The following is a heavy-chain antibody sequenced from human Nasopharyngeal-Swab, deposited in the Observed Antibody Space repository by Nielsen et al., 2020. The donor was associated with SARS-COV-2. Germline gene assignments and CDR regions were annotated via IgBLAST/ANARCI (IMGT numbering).Heavy chain of an antibody. V-gene: IGHV3-49*01. CDR2: IRSKTYGGAP. J-gene: IGHJ3*01. Sequence: GGPLRLSCTTSGFTFGDYAMSWFRQAPGTGLEWVGFIRSKTYGGAPEYAASVKGRFTISRDGAESIAYLHMTSLETEDTGVYYCARSVGSYYGQGAFDVWGQGTMVTVSS. CDR3: ARSVGSYYGQGAFDV. CDR1: GFTFGDYA. D-gene: IGHD1-26*01.